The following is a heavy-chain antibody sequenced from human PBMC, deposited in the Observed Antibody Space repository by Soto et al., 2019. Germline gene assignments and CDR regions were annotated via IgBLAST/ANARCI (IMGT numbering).Heavy chain of an antibody. Sequence: PGGSLRLSCAASGFTFSDYYMSWIRQAPGKGLEWVSYISSGGGLIYYADSVEGRFTISRDNAKNSLYLQMNSLRAEDTAVYYCARDRYDFWSGSEHYGMDVWGQGTTVTVSS. J-gene: IGHJ6*02. CDR1: GFTFSDYY. V-gene: IGHV3-11*01. CDR3: ARDRYDFWSGSEHYGMDV. CDR2: ISSGGGLI. D-gene: IGHD3-3*01.